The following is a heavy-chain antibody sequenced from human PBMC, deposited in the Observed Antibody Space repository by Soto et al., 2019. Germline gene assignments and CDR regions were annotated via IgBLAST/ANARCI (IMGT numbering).Heavy chain of an antibody. CDR3: ARGRGSTGYLGREHYFDY. V-gene: IGHV3-74*01. CDR1: GFTFSSYW. J-gene: IGHJ4*02. CDR2: LNSDGSDT. Sequence: GGSLRLSCAASGFTFSSYWMHWVRQAPGKGLLWVSRLNSDGSDTSYADSVKGRFTISRDNAKNTLYLQMNSLRAEDTAVYYCARGRGSTGYLGREHYFDYWGQGTLVTVSS. D-gene: IGHD2-2*01.